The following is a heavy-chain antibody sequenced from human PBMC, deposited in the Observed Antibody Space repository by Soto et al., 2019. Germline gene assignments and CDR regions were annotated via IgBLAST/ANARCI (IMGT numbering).Heavy chain of an antibody. J-gene: IGHJ4*02. Sequence: QEQLVQSGAEVKEPGSSVKVSCKASGGLFSSYAISWVRQAPGQGLEWMGGIIPVFATAYHAQKFQGRVTITADESTNTAYMELSSLRSEDTAMYYCARGGSGYVWFNEFWGQGSLVTVSS. V-gene: IGHV1-69*01. CDR3: ARGGSGYVWFNEF. CDR2: IIPVFATA. D-gene: IGHD3-22*01. CDR1: GGLFSSYA.